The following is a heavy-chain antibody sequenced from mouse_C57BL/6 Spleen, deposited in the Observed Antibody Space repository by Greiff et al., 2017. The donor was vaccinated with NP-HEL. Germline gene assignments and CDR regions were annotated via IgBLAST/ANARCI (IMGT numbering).Heavy chain of an antibody. CDR3: ASKNPFYYDYDVPFDY. CDR2: IYPGDGDT. D-gene: IGHD2-4*01. J-gene: IGHJ2*01. CDR1: GYAFSSSW. V-gene: IGHV1-82*01. Sequence: VQGVESGPELVKPGASVKISCKASGYAFSSSWMNWVKQRPGKGLEWIGRIYPGDGDTNYNGKFKGKATLTADKSSSTAYMQLSSLTSEDSAVYFCASKNPFYYDYDVPFDYWGQGTTLTVSS.